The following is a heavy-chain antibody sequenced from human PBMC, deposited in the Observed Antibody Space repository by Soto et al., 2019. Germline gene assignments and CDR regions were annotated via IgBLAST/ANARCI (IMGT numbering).Heavy chain of an antibody. J-gene: IGHJ6*01. D-gene: IGHD1-7*01. V-gene: IGHV4-31*03. Sequence: SETLSLTCTVSGGSISSGGYYWSWIRHHPGKGLEWIGYIYYSGSTYYNPSLKSRVTISVDTSKNQFSLKLSSVTAADTAVYYCARNLELGVMDYYGMDVWGQGTTVTVSS. CDR1: GGSISSGGYY. CDR2: IYYSGST. CDR3: ARNLELGVMDYYGMDV.